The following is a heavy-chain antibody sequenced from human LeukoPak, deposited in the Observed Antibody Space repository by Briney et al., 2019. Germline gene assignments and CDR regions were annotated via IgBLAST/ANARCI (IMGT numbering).Heavy chain of an antibody. Sequence: ASVKVSCKASGYTFTSYGISWVRQAPGQGLEWMGWISAYNGNTNYAQKLQGRVTMTTDTATSTAYIELRSLRSDATAVYYCAREVGHSSGKNWFAPWGQGTLVTVSS. CDR1: GYTFTSYG. V-gene: IGHV1-18*01. J-gene: IGHJ5*02. CDR3: AREVGHSSGKNWFAP. CDR2: ISAYNGNT. D-gene: IGHD6-19*01.